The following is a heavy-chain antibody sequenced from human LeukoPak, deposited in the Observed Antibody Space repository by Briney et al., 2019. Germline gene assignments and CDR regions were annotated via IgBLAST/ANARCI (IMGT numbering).Heavy chain of an antibody. V-gene: IGHV3-21*01. CDR2: ISSSGTYI. CDR1: GLTFSSYT. J-gene: IGHJ2*01. Sequence: GGSLRLSCAASGLTFSSYTMNWVRQAPGKGLEWVSSISSSGTYIYYADSMKGRFTISRDNAKNSLYLQMSSLRAEDTAMYYCARVITPRGYFDLWGRGTLVTVSS. D-gene: IGHD3-16*01. CDR3: ARVITPRGYFDL.